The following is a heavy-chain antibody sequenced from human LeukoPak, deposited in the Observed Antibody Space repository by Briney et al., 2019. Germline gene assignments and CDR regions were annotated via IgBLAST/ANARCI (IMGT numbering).Heavy chain of an antibody. CDR2: IYYSGST. V-gene: IGHV4-59*01. Sequence: SETLSLTCTVSGGSISSYYWSWIRQPPGKGLEWIGYIYYSGSTNQNPSLKSRVTIPVDTSKNQFSLKLTSVTAADTAIYYCARDRGYYGGYPFEIWGQGTMVTVSP. CDR3: ARDRGYYGGYPFEI. J-gene: IGHJ3*02. D-gene: IGHD4-23*01. CDR1: GGSISSYY.